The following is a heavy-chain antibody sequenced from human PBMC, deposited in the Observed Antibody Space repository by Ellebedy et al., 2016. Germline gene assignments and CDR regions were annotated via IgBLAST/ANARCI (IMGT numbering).Heavy chain of an antibody. D-gene: IGHD3-3*01. J-gene: IGHJ3*02. CDR1: GYTFTSYD. CDR3: ARGKGYITIFGVVSHEPDAFDI. V-gene: IGHV1-8*01. CDR2: MNPNSGNT. Sequence: ASVKVSXKASGYTFTSYDINWVRQATGQGLEWMGWMNPNSGNTGYAQKFQGRVTMTRNTSISTAYMELSSLRSEDTAVYYCARGKGYITIFGVVSHEPDAFDIWGQGTMVTVSS.